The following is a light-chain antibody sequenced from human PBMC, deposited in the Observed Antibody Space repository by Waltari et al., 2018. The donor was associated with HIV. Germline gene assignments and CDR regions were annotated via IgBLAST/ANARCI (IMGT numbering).Light chain of an antibody. Sequence: ILIKQPPATLSVFPVDSATLSCRASQSVNSNLAWYQQKPGQTPRLLIYGTSTRATDIPARFSGSGSGTEFTLTISSLQSEDFAVYYCHHYNNWRETFGQGTKVEIK. J-gene: IGKJ1*01. CDR1: QSVNSN. CDR3: HHYNNWRET. CDR2: GTS. V-gene: IGKV3-15*01.